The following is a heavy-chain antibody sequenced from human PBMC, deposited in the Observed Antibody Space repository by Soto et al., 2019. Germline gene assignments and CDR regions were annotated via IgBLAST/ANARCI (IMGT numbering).Heavy chain of an antibody. CDR3: ARPDYGDYVGGAFDI. J-gene: IGHJ3*02. CDR2: IIPIFGTA. CDR1: GYTFTRSG. Sequence: SVKVSCKASGYTFTRSGISWVRQAPGQGLEWMGGIIPIFGTANYAQKFQGRVTITADESTSTAYMELSSLRSEDTAVYYCARPDYGDYVGGAFDIWGQGTMVTVSS. V-gene: IGHV1-69*13. D-gene: IGHD4-17*01.